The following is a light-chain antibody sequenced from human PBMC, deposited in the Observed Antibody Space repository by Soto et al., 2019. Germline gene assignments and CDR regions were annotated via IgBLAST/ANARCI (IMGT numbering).Light chain of an antibody. V-gene: IGKV1-39*01. CDR2: AAS. Sequence: DIQMTQSPSSLSASVGDRVTITCRASQDFGIFLNWYQQKPGKAPKCLLYAASKLESRVPSRFSGTRSGTDFNFTISSLQFDDLETKYCQQTYNTPRTFGQGTRV. J-gene: IGKJ2*01. CDR1: QDFGIF. CDR3: QQTYNTPRT.